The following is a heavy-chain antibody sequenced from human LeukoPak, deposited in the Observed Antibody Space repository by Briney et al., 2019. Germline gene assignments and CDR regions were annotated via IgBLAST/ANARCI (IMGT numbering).Heavy chain of an antibody. CDR3: AREVSGDRRFDP. CDR2: IYSSGST. CDR1: GGSISGYY. V-gene: IGHV4-4*07. J-gene: IGHJ5*02. D-gene: IGHD5/OR15-5a*01. Sequence: SETLSLTCAVSGGSISGYYWSWIRQPAGKGLEWIGRIYSSGSTNYNPSLESRVTVSVDTSKKQFSLNLSSVTAADTAVYYCAREVSGDRRFDPWGQGTLVTVS.